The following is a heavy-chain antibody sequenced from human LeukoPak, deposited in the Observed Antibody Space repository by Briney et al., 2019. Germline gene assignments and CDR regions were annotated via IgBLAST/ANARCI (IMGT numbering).Heavy chain of an antibody. CDR1: GGSISNYY. Sequence: SETLSLTCSVSGGSISNYYWSWIRQPPGKGLEWIGYVYNSGSTHYNPSLKSRVTISVDTSKNQFSLKLSSVTAADTAVYYCARCRDVYVSDYWGQGTLVTVSS. V-gene: IGHV4-59*08. CDR2: VYNSGST. CDR3: ARCRDVYVSDY. D-gene: IGHD5-24*01. J-gene: IGHJ4*02.